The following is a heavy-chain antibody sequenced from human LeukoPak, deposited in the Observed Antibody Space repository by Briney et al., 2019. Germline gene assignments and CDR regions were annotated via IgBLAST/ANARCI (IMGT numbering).Heavy chain of an antibody. J-gene: IGHJ4*02. D-gene: IGHD3-10*01. CDR1: GFTFRSHA. V-gene: IGHV3-23*01. CDR3: ARGGRGDYFDY. CDR2: IYENGGTT. Sequence: GGSLRLSCVGSGFTFRSHAMSWVRQAPEKGLEFVSGIYENGGTTYYADSVKGRFSISRDSSKNTLYLQMDSLRGEDTAVYYCARGGRGDYFDYWGQGTLVTVSS.